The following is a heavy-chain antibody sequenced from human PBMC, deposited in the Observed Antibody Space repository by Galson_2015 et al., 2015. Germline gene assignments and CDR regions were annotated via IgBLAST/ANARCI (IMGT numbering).Heavy chain of an antibody. Sequence: SLRLSCAASGFTFSDYAINWFRQAPGKGLEWVGFITTKAYGGTTKYVASVRGRFTISRDDSKTTAYLQKNSLKTEDTAFYYCAREYSSSSDYFDYWGPGTLVSVSS. CDR3: AREYSSSSDYFDY. CDR2: ITTKAYGGTT. CDR1: GFTFSDYA. V-gene: IGHV3-49*03. D-gene: IGHD6-6*01. J-gene: IGHJ4*02.